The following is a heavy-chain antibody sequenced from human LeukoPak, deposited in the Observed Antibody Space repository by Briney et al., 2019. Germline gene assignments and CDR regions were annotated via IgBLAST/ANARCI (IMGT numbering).Heavy chain of an antibody. J-gene: IGHJ4*02. CDR3: AREEVVPAAIRWMAFDY. Sequence: PSETLSLTCAVSGGSISSGGYSWSWIRQPPGKGLEWIGYIYHSGSTYYNPSLKSRVTISVDRSKNQFSLKLSSVTAADTAVYYCAREEVVPAAIRWMAFDYWGQGTLVTVSS. V-gene: IGHV4-30-2*01. CDR2: IYHSGST. CDR1: GGSISSGGYS. D-gene: IGHD2-2*02.